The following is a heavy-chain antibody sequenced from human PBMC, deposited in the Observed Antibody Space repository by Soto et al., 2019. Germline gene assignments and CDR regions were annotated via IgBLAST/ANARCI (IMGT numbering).Heavy chain of an antibody. CDR1: GFTFSSYA. V-gene: IGHV3-23*01. CDR2: ISGSGGST. D-gene: IGHD3-10*01. J-gene: IGHJ4*02. Sequence: EVQLLESGGGLVQPGGSLRLSCAASGFTFSSYAMSWVRQAPGKGLEWVSAISGSGGSTYYADSVKGRFTISRDNSKNTLYLQMNSLRAEDTAVYYCAKIRDYYYGSGSHNDYWGQGTLVTDSS. CDR3: AKIRDYYYGSGSHNDY.